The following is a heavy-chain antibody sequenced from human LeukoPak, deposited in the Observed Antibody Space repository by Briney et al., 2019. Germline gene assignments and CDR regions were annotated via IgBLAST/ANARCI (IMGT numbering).Heavy chain of an antibody. CDR1: GGSVSSSRYY. CDR3: ARYKSFDYLSPIDS. CDR2: IYYTGST. Sequence: KPSETLSLTCPVSGGSVSSSRYYWGWIRQPPGKGLEWIGSIYYTGSTYYKPSLKSRVTISVDASKNQISLKLSSVTAADTAVYFCARYKSFDYLSPIDSWGQGTLVTVSS. J-gene: IGHJ4*02. V-gene: IGHV4-39*01. D-gene: IGHD3-9*01.